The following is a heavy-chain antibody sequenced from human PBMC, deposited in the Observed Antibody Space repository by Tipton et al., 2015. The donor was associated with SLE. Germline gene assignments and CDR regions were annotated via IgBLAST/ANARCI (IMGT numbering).Heavy chain of an antibody. CDR2: ISAYNGNT. CDR3: ARDPLGPPLYCFGP. J-gene: IGHJ5*02. CDR1: GYTFTSYD. Sequence: QSGAEVKKPGASVKVSCKASGYTFTSYDISWVRQAPGQGLEWMGWISAYNGNTNYAQKLKGRVTMTTDTSTCTAYMELRSLRSDDTAVYYCARDPLGPPLYCFGPWGQGTLVAVSS. V-gene: IGHV1-18*01.